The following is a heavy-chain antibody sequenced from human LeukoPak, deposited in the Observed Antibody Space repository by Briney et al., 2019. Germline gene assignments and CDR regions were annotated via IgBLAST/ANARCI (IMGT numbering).Heavy chain of an antibody. CDR2: ISGGGGST. CDR3: ARDTYSNAY. Sequence: SGGSLRLPCAASGFTFTSYSMNWDRQAPGKGLEWVSTISGGGGSTYYADSVKGRFTISRDNSKNTLYLQVNSLRAEDTAVYYCARDTYSNAYWGQGTLVTVSS. D-gene: IGHD4-11*01. J-gene: IGHJ4*02. V-gene: IGHV3-23*01. CDR1: GFTFTSYS.